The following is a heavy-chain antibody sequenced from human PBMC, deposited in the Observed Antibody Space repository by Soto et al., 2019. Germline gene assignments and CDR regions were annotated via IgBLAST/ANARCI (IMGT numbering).Heavy chain of an antibody. Sequence: EVQLVESGGGLVQPGGSLRLSCAASGFTFSSYWMHWVRQAPGKGLVWVSRINSDGSSTSYEDSVKGRFTISRDNGKDTLYMQMNGLRAEDTAVYYCVRTSLVVAAATREDYWGQGTLVTVSS. D-gene: IGHD2-15*01. V-gene: IGHV3-74*01. CDR1: GFTFSSYW. CDR3: VRTSLVVAAATREDY. CDR2: INSDGSST. J-gene: IGHJ4*02.